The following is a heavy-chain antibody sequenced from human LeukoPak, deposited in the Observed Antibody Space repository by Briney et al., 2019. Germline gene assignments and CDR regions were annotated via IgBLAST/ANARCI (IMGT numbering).Heavy chain of an antibody. V-gene: IGHV4-59*11. J-gene: IGHJ4*02. CDR2: VHSSGTT. D-gene: IGHD1-26*01. Sequence: ETLSLTCSVSRGSITGHYWSWVRQPPGKGPEWLGYVHSSGTTTYNPSLKSRVTISADTSKNQFSLKMTSLTTADTGVYYCAALGDNNSWTTFWGQGTLVTVSS. CDR3: AALGDNNSWTTF. CDR1: RGSITGHY.